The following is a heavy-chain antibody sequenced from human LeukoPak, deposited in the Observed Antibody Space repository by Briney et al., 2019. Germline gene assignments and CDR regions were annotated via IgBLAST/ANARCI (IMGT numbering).Heavy chain of an antibody. V-gene: IGHV3-21*01. J-gene: IGHJ4*02. CDR3: AREEILWFGEL. CDR2: ISSSSSYI. D-gene: IGHD3-10*01. CDR1: GFTFSSYS. Sequence: GGSLRLSCAASGFTFSSYSMNWVRQAPGKGLEWVSSISSSSSYIYYADSVKGRFTISRDSAKNSLYLQMNSLRAEDTAVYYCAREEILWFGELWGQGTLVTVSS.